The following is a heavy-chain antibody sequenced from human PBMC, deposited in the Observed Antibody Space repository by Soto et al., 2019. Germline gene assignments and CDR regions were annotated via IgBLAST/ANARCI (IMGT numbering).Heavy chain of an antibody. V-gene: IGHV4-30-4*01. J-gene: IGHJ4*02. D-gene: IGHD2-15*01. CDR3: ARQRRGGYWFPGPRSQGARGGSHHVPLGF. CDR1: GGSINSDDHY. CDR2: IYKSGTT. Sequence: PSETLSLTCSVSGGSINSDDHYWTWIRQPPGKGLEWIGSIYKSGTTNYNRSLKSRITVSIDTSKNQFSLNLTSVTAADTALYYCARQRRGGYWFPGPRSQGARGGSHHVPLGFWGQGTLVTVSS.